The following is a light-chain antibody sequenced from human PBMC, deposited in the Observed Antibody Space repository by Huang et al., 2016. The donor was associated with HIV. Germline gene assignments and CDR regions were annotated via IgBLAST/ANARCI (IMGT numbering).Light chain of an antibody. Sequence: IVMTQSPATLSVSPGERATLSCRASQSVNNNLAWYQQKPGQAPRLLIYGASTRATGIPARFSGSGSGTEFTLTISSLQFEDFAVYYCQQYDKWPPITFGQGTRLEMK. CDR2: GAS. J-gene: IGKJ5*01. CDR1: QSVNNN. CDR3: QQYDKWPPIT. V-gene: IGKV3D-15*01.